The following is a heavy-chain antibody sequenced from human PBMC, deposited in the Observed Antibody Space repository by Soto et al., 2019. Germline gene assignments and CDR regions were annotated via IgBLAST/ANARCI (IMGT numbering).Heavy chain of an antibody. CDR1: GFTLSNFW. CDR2: IKQGGIER. V-gene: IGHV3-7*01. CDR3: LGTTSAVDI. J-gene: IGHJ3*02. Sequence: EVQLVESGGDLAQPGGSLRLSCAASGFTLSNFWVNWVRQAPGKGLEWVANIKQGGIERNYVDSVKGRFTIARDDTKNSLFLQMNNLRVEDAAIYYCLGTTSAVDIWGRGTTVTVSS. D-gene: IGHD4-17*01.